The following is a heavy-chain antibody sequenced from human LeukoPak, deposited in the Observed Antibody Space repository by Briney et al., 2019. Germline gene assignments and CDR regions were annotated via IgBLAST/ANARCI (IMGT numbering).Heavy chain of an antibody. CDR1: GFTFSSYA. CDR2: ISGSGGST. Sequence: TGGSLRLSCAASGFTFSSYAMSWVRQAPGKGLEWVSAISGSGGSTYYADSVKGRFTISRDNSKNTLYLQMNSLRAEDTAVYYCATGIAAAGNYWGQGTLVTVSS. J-gene: IGHJ4*02. V-gene: IGHV3-23*01. CDR3: ATGIAAAGNY. D-gene: IGHD6-13*01.